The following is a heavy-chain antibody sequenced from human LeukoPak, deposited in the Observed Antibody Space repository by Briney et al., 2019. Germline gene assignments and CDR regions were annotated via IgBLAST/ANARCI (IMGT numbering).Heavy chain of an antibody. V-gene: IGHV4-38-2*01. Sequence: SETLSLTCAVYGGSFSGYYWGWIRQPPGKGLEWIGSIYHSGSTYYNPSLKSRVTISVDTSKNQFSLRLSSVTAADTAVYYCARVNWGYYYAYFDYWGQGTLVTVSS. J-gene: IGHJ4*02. CDR3: ARVNWGYYYAYFDY. D-gene: IGHD3-22*01. CDR2: IYHSGST. CDR1: GGSFSGYY.